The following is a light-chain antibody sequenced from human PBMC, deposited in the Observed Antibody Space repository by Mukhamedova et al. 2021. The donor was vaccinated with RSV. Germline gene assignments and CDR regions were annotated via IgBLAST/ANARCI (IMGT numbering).Light chain of an antibody. CDR3: QNLS. CDR2: AAS. V-gene: IGKV1-27*01. J-gene: IGKJ2*03. Sequence: GKVPKLLIYAASTLQSGVPSRFSGSGSGTDFTLTISSLQPEDVATYYCQNLSFGQGTKLEIK.